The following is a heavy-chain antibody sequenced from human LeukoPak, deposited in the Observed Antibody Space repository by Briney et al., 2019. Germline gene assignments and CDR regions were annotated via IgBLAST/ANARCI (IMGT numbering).Heavy chain of an antibody. CDR1: GGSFNGYY. CDR2: INHSGST. V-gene: IGHV4-34*01. D-gene: IGHD6-19*01. CDR3: ARSGWDSGWPDY. J-gene: IGHJ4*02. Sequence: SETLSLTCAVYGGSFNGYYWSWIRQPPGKGLEWIGEINHSGSTNYSPSLKSRVTLSVDTSKNQFSLRLSSVTAADTAVYYCARSGWDSGWPDYWGQGTLVTVSS.